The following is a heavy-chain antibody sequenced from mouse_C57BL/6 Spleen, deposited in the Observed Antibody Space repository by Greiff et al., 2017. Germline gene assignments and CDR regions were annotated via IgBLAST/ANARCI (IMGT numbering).Heavy chain of an antibody. V-gene: IGHV2-3*01. CDR1: GFSLTSYG. J-gene: IGHJ1*03. Sequence: QVQLKESGPGLVAPSQSLSITCTVSGFSLTSYGVSWVRQPPGKGLEWLGVIWGDGSTNYHSALISRLSISKDNSRSQVFLKLNSLQTDDTATYYGAKEGRFITTVGGYFEVWGTGTTVTVSS. D-gene: IGHD1-1*01. CDR3: AKEGRFITTVGGYFEV. CDR2: IWGDGST.